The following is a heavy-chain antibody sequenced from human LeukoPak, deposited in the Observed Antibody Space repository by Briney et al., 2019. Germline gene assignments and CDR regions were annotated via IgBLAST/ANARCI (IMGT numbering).Heavy chain of an antibody. D-gene: IGHD2-2*01. J-gene: IGHJ4*02. V-gene: IGHV3-64*01. Sequence: PGGSLRLSCAASGFTFSSYAMHWVRQAPGKGLEYVSAISSNGGSTYYANSVKGRFTISRDNSRNMLYLQMGSLQTEDMAVYYCARDWTSDNWGQGTLVTVSS. CDR3: ARDWTSDN. CDR1: GFTFSSYA. CDR2: ISSNGGST.